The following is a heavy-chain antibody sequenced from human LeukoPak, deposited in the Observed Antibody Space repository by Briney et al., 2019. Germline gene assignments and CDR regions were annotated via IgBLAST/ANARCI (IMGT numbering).Heavy chain of an antibody. J-gene: IGHJ4*02. CDR1: GFTFSRFA. V-gene: IGHV3-21*01. CDR3: ARALVIDWYYFDY. D-gene: IGHD3-9*01. CDR2: ISSSSSYI. Sequence: GGSLRLSCEASGFTFSRFAMTWVRQAPGKGLEWVSSISSSSSYIYYADSVKGRFTISRDNAKNSLYLQMNSLRAEDTAVYYCARALVIDWYYFDYWGQGTLVTVSS.